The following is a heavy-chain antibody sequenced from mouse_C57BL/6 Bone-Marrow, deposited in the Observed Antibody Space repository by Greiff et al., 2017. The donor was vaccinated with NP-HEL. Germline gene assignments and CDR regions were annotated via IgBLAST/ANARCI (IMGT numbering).Heavy chain of an antibody. J-gene: IGHJ1*03. D-gene: IGHD2-2*01. Sequence: QVQLQQPGAELVRPGSSVKLSCKASGYTFTSYWMHWVKQRPIQGLEWIGNIDPSDSETHYNQKFKDKATLTVDKSSSTAYMQLSSLTSEDSAVYYCARDGYDPYWYFDVWGTGTTVTVSS. V-gene: IGHV1-52*01. CDR3: ARDGYDPYWYFDV. CDR1: GYTFTSYW. CDR2: IDPSDSET.